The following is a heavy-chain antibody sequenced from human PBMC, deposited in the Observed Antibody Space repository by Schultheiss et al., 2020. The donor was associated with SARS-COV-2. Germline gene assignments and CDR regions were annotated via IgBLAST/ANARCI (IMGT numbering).Heavy chain of an antibody. Sequence: SGPTLVKPTQTLTLTCTFSGFSLSTHGMRVSWIRQPPGKALEWLARIDWDDDKFYNTSLKTRLTITKDTSKNQVVLTMSNMDPVDTATYYCAHKKLTSTFDYWGQGTLVTVSS. V-gene: IGHV2-70*04. CDR1: GFSLSTHGMR. D-gene: IGHD4-11*01. CDR3: AHKKLTSTFDY. CDR2: IDWDDDK. J-gene: IGHJ4*02.